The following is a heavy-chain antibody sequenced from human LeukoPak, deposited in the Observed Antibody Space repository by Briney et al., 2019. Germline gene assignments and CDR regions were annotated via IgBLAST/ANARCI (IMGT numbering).Heavy chain of an antibody. V-gene: IGHV1-2*02. Sequence: GASVKVSCKASGYTFTGYYMHWVRQAPGQGLEWMGWINPNSGGTNYAQKFQGRVTMTSDTSISTAYMELSRLRSDDTAVYYCARERGDYDNLTGYYPNNWFDPWGQGTLVTVSS. CDR2: INPNSGGT. J-gene: IGHJ5*02. CDR3: ARERGDYDNLTGYYPNNWFDP. CDR1: GYTFTGYY. D-gene: IGHD3-9*01.